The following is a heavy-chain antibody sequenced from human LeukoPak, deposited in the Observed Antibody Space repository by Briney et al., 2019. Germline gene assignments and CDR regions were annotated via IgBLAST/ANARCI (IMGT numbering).Heavy chain of an antibody. CDR1: GFTVSSNY. V-gene: IGHV3-53*01. CDR3: ARAVWWLPDY. Sequence: PGGSLRLSCAASGFTVSSNYMSWVRQAPGKGLEWVSVIYSGGSTYYADSVKGRFTISRDNSKNTLCLQMNSLRAEDTAVYYCARAVWWLPDYWGQGTLVTVSS. D-gene: IGHD2-21*01. J-gene: IGHJ4*02. CDR2: IYSGGST.